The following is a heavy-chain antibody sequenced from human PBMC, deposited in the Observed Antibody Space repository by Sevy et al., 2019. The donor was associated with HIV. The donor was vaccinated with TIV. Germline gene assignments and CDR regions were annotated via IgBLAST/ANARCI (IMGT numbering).Heavy chain of an antibody. CDR3: VRILSTSYYNYHALDV. CDR1: GYTFTSYD. D-gene: IGHD2-2*01. V-gene: IGHV1-8*01. CDR2: MSPNSGNT. Sequence: ASVKVSCRASGYTFTSYDIHWVRQTTGQGLEWMGWMSPNSGNTGYAQKFQGRVTMTRDTSKGTAYMDLSSLRSDDTAVYYCVRILSTSYYNYHALDVWGQGTTVTVSS. J-gene: IGHJ6*02.